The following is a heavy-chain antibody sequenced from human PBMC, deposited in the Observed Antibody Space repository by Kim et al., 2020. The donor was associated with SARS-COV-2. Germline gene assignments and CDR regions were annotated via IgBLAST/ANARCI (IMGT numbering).Heavy chain of an antibody. V-gene: IGHV3-23*01. J-gene: IGHJ5*02. CDR2: ISGSGGST. D-gene: IGHD6-19*01. CDR3: AKDQGVAVARGACNWFDP. CDR1: GFTFSSYA. Sequence: GGSLRLSCAASGFTFSSYAMSWVRQAPGKGLEWVSAISGSGGSTYYADSVKGRFTISRDNSKNTLYLQMNSLRAEDTAVYYCAKDQGVAVARGACNWFDPWGQGTLVTVSS.